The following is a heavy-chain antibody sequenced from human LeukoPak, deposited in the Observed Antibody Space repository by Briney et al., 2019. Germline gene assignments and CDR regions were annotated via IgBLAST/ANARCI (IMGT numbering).Heavy chain of an antibody. J-gene: IGHJ4*02. CDR1: GGSVSSYSAA. CDR3: ARVAGELSYFDY. CDR2: TYYRSKWYN. D-gene: IGHD3-10*01. Sequence: SQTLSLTCAISGGSVSSYSAAWNWIRQSPSRGLEWLGRTYYRSKWYNDYVVSVKSRITINPDTSKNQFSLQLNSVTPEDTAVYYCARVAGELSYFDYWGQGTLVTVSS. V-gene: IGHV6-1*01.